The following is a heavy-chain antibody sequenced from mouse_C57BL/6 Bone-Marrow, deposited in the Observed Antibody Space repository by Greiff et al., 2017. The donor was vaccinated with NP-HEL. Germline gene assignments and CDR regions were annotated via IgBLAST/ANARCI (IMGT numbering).Heavy chain of an antibody. CDR3: ARENGSSPYYFDY. CDR2: IFPGSGST. Sequence: VQLQQSGPELVKPGASVKISCKASGYTFTDYYINWVTQRPGQGLEWIGWIFPGSGSTYYNEKFKGKATLTVDKSSSTAYMLLSSLTSEDSAVYFCARENGSSPYYFDYWGQGTTLTVSS. D-gene: IGHD1-1*01. CDR1: GYTFTDYY. V-gene: IGHV1-75*01. J-gene: IGHJ2*01.